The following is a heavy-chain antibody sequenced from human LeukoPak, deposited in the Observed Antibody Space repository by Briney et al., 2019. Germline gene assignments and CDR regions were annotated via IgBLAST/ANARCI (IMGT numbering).Heavy chain of an antibody. V-gene: IGHV1-69*13. D-gene: IGHD6-19*01. CDR3: ARGLYSSGYNWFDP. J-gene: IGHJ5*02. CDR1: GGTFSSYA. Sequence: SVKVSCKASGGTFSSYAISWVRQAPGQGLEWMGGIIPIFGTANYAQKFQGRVTITADESTSTAYMELSSPRSEDTAVYYCARGLYSSGYNWFDPWGQGTLVTVSS. CDR2: IIPIFGTA.